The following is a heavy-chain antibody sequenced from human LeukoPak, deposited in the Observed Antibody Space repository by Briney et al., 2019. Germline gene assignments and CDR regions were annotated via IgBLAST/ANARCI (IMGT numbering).Heavy chain of an antibody. CDR3: ARGESGYDPIDY. CDR2: IYYSGST. V-gene: IGHV4-59*01. Sequence: SETLSLTCTVSGGSISSYYWSWIRQPPGEGLEWIGYIYYSGSTNYNPSLKSRVTISVDTSKNQFSLKLSSVTAADTAVYYCARGESGYDPIDYWGQGTLVTVSS. CDR1: GGSISSYY. D-gene: IGHD5-12*01. J-gene: IGHJ4*02.